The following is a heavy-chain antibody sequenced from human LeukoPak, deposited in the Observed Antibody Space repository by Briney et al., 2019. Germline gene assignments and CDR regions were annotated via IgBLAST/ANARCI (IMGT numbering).Heavy chain of an antibody. CDR1: GYTFTSYG. CDR3: AREFDMVRGVIPVYYGMDV. V-gene: IGHV1-18*01. CDR2: ISAYNGNT. Sequence: ASVKVSCKASGYTFTSYGISWVRQAPGQGLEWKGWISAYNGNTNYAQKLQGRVTMTTDTSTSTAYMELRSLRSDDTAVYYCAREFDMVRGVIPVYYGMDVWGQGTTVTVSS. D-gene: IGHD3-10*01. J-gene: IGHJ6*02.